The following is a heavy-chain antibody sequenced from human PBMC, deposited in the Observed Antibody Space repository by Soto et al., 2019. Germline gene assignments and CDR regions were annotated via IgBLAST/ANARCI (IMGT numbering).Heavy chain of an antibody. CDR3: ARGSLGPDY. D-gene: IGHD1-26*01. Sequence: SDTLSLTCTVSSGSLSNYYWSWIRQPAGKGLEWIGRIFPTGNTDYNPSLRSRVTMSVDTSKNQFSLKLNSVTAADTAVYYCARGSLGPDYWGPGTLVTVSS. CDR2: IFPTGNT. V-gene: IGHV4-4*07. CDR1: SGSLSNYY. J-gene: IGHJ4*02.